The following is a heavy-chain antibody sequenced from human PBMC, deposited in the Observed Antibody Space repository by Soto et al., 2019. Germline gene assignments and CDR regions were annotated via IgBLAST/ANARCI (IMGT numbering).Heavy chain of an antibody. J-gene: IGHJ5*02. CDR2: NYYSGST. Sequence: PSETLSLTCTVSGSSISSDYWSWIRQPPGKGLEWIGYNYYSGSTNYNTSQKRRVTKSIDTTKKQYTMKQSSLTAADSAVYYCARTLFGWGIWFDPWGQGTLVTVS. CDR1: GSSISSDY. D-gene: IGHD3-10*02. CDR3: ARTLFGWGIWFDP. V-gene: IGHV4-59*01.